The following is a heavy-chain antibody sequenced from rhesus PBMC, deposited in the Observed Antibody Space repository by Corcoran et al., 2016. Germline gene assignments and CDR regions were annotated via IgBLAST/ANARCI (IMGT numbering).Heavy chain of an antibody. D-gene: IGHD5-24*01. CDR1: GASISSYW. J-gene: IGHJ4*01. Sequence: QVQLQESGPGLVKPSETLSLTCAVSGASISSYWWSWIRQSPGKGLERIGEINGPSGSTYYNPYLNSRVTLEKDTSRNHCSLKMNSVTAADTALDYWVGRNRWWGQGVLVTVSS. CDR3: VGRNRW. V-gene: IGHV4-80*01. CDR2: INGPSGST.